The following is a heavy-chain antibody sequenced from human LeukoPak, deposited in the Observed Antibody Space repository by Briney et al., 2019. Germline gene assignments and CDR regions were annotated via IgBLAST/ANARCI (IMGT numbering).Heavy chain of an antibody. CDR2: ISASAGTT. V-gene: IGHV3-23*01. CDR3: AKDRPLNWGYYFDS. J-gene: IGHJ4*02. D-gene: IGHD7-27*01. Sequence: PGGSLRLSCAASGFTFTSYAMTWVRQAPGKALEWVSSISASAGTTYYADSVKGRFTISRDTSKTTLHLQMSSLRADDTAVYYCAKDRPLNWGYYFDSWGQGTVVTVSS. CDR1: GFTFTSYA.